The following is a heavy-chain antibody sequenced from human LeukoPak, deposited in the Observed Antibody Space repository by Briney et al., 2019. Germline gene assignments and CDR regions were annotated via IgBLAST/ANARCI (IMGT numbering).Heavy chain of an antibody. CDR2: ISSSGSTI. CDR1: GFTFSDYY. Sequence: PGGSLRLSCAASGFTFSDYYMSWIRQVPGKGLEWVSYISSSGSTIYYADSVKGRFTISRDNAKNSLHLQMNSLRAEDTAVYYCARPRGGRKAAAVHWFDPWGQGTLVTVSS. J-gene: IGHJ5*02. CDR3: ARPRGGRKAAAVHWFDP. D-gene: IGHD6-13*01. V-gene: IGHV3-11*01.